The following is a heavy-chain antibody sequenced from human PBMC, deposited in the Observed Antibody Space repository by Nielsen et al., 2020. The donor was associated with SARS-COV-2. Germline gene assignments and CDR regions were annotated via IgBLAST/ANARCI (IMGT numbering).Heavy chain of an antibody. J-gene: IGHJ1*01. D-gene: IGHD3-3*01. CDR1: GFTFSSYG. CDR2: ISYDGSNK. CDR3: AKDYFLENLRFLEWLTPPH. V-gene: IGHV3-30*18. Sequence: GGSLRLSCAASGFTFSSYGMHWVRQAPGKGLEWVAVISYDGSNKYYADSVKGRFTISRDNSKNTLYLQMNSLRAEDTAVYYCAKDYFLENLRFLEWLTPPHWGQGTLVTVSS.